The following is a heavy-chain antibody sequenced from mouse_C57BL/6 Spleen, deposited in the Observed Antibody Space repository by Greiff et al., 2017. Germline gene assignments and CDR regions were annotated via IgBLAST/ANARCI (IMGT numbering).Heavy chain of an antibody. CDR2: IHPNSGST. D-gene: IGHD2-4*01. Sequence: QVQLQQPGAELVKPGASVKLSCKASGYTFTSYWMHWVKQRPGQGLEWIGMIHPNSGSTNYNEKFKSKATLTVDKSSSTAYMQLSSLTSEDSAVYYCARYPYDYGYAMDYWGQGTSVTVSS. J-gene: IGHJ4*01. CDR1: GYTFTSYW. V-gene: IGHV1-64*01. CDR3: ARYPYDYGYAMDY.